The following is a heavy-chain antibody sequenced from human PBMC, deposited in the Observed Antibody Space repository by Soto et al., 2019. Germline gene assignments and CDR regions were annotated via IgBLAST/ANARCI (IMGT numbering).Heavy chain of an antibody. D-gene: IGHD5-18*01. V-gene: IGHV3-21*01. Sequence: PGGSLRLSCAASGFTFSSYSMNWVRQAPGKGLEWVSSISSSSSYIYYADSVKGRFTISRDNAKNSLYPQMNSLRAEDTAVYYCARDLDTAMDYWGQGTLVTVSS. CDR3: ARDLDTAMDY. CDR1: GFTFSSYS. J-gene: IGHJ4*02. CDR2: ISSSSSYI.